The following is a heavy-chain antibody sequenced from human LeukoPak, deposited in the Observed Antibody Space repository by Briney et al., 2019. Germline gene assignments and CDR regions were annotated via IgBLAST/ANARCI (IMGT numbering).Heavy chain of an antibody. V-gene: IGHV3-23*01. J-gene: IGHJ4*02. Sequence: GGSLRLSCAASGFTFSSYAMSWVRQAPGKGLEWVPAISGSGGSTYYADSVKGRFTISRDNSKNTLYLQMNSLRAEDTAVYYCAKDKGYGSSWYQNDYWGQGTLVTVSS. D-gene: IGHD6-13*01. CDR3: AKDKGYGSSWYQNDY. CDR1: GFTFSSYA. CDR2: ISGSGGST.